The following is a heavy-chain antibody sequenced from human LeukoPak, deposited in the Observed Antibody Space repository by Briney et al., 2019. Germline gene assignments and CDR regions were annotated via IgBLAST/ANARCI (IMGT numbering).Heavy chain of an antibody. V-gene: IGHV3-23*01. Sequence: ETLSLTCTVSGGSISSGDYYWSWVRQAPGKGLEWVSAISGSGGSTYYADSVKGRFTISRDNSKNTLYLQMNSLRAEDTAVYYCASSSTSCPERDYYYYGMDVWGQGTTVTVSS. CDR1: GGSISSGDYY. D-gene: IGHD2-2*01. CDR2: ISGSGGST. J-gene: IGHJ6*02. CDR3: ASSSTSCPERDYYYYGMDV.